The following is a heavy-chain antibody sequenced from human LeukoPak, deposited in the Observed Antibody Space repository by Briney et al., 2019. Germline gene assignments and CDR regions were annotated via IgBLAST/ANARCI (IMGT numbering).Heavy chain of an antibody. Sequence: GGSLRLSCVGSGSTFRSHAMSWVRQAPGKGLEWVSAISGSGGSTYYADSVKGRFTISRDNSKNTLYLQMNSLRAEDTALYYCAKSSYYDTSGSYREYYFDYWGQGALVTVSS. CDR1: GSTFRSHA. J-gene: IGHJ4*02. CDR2: ISGSGGST. V-gene: IGHV3-23*01. D-gene: IGHD3-22*01. CDR3: AKSSYYDTSGSYREYYFDY.